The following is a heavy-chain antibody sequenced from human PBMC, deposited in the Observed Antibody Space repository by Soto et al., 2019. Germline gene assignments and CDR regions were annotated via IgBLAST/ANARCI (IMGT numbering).Heavy chain of an antibody. CDR3: ATGAATTPFDY. V-gene: IGHV4-30-4*01. J-gene: IGHJ4*02. CDR2: IYYSGST. Sequence: TVSGGSISSGDYYWSWIRQPPGKGLEWIGYIYYSGSTYYNPSLKSRVTISVDTSKNQFSLKLSSVTAADTAVYYCATGAATTPFDYWGQGTLVTVSS. D-gene: IGHD2-15*01. CDR1: GGSISSGDYY.